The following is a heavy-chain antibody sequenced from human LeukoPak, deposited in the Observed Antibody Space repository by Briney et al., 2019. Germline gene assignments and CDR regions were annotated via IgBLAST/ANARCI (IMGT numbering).Heavy chain of an antibody. CDR1: GGSISNYF. V-gene: IGHV4-59*01. J-gene: IGHJ4*02. CDR3: ARHAYCGGDCLNPFDY. CDR2: IWYTGIT. D-gene: IGHD2-21*01. Sequence: SETLSLTCTVSGGSISNYFWNWIRQPPGKGLEWIGYIWYTGITNYNPSLKSRVTISVDTSKNQFSLKLSSVTAADAAVYYCARHAYCGGDCLNPFDYWGQGTLVTVSS.